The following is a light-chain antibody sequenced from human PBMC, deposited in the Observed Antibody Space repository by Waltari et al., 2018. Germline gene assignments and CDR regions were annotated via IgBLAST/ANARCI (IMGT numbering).Light chain of an antibody. CDR3: QRRSHWPMYT. Sequence: EIVLTQSPATLSLSPGDRATLSCRASESIASPLVWYQHKPGQPPRILIYDTSNRAAGIPARFSGSGSGTDFSLTISSLEPEDFVVYYCQRRSHWPMYTFGQGTKLEIK. J-gene: IGKJ2*01. CDR1: ESIASP. V-gene: IGKV3-11*01. CDR2: DTS.